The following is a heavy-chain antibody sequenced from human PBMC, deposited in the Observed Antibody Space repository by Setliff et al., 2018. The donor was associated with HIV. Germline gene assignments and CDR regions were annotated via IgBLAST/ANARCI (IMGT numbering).Heavy chain of an antibody. V-gene: IGHV1-2*06. D-gene: IGHD6-13*01. Sequence: GASVKVSCKASGYTFTGYYVHWVRQAPGQGLEWVGRINPNSGDTNYAQKFQGRVTMTRDTSISTAYMELSRLRSDDTAVYYCARGGRQQSDAFDIWGQGTMVTVSS. CDR1: GYTFTGYY. J-gene: IGHJ3*02. CDR3: ARGGRQQSDAFDI. CDR2: INPNSGDT.